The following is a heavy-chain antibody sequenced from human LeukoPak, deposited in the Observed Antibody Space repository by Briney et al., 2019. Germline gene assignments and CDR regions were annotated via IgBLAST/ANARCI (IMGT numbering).Heavy chain of an antibody. CDR1: GGSISSYY. Sequence: SETLSLTCTVSGGSISSYYWSWIRQPPGKGLEWIGYIYYSGSTNYNPSLKSRVTISVDTSKNQFSLQLRSVTAADTAVYYCSRRSGTNYYYYYYGLDVWGQGTTVTVSS. D-gene: IGHD1-1*01. CDR3: SRRSGTNYYYYYYGLDV. V-gene: IGHV4-59*08. J-gene: IGHJ6*02. CDR2: IYYSGST.